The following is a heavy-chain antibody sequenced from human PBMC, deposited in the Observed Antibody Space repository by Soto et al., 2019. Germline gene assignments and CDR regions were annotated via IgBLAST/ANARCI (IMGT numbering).Heavy chain of an antibody. J-gene: IGHJ4*02. D-gene: IGHD4-17*01. V-gene: IGHV4-4*07. CDR2: IFTSGST. CDR3: AVDYGGNSFDY. Sequence: QVQLQESGPGLVKPSETLSLTCTVSGGSITIYYWSWIRQPAGKGLEWIGRIFTSGSTNYNPSLKSRVTMSAHTSKNQFFLKLNSVTAADTAVYYCAVDYGGNSFDYWGQGTLVTVSS. CDR1: GGSITIYY.